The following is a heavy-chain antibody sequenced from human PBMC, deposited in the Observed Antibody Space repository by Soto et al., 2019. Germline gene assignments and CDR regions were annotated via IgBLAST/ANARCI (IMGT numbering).Heavy chain of an antibody. CDR3: ASTVAAADY. CDR2: IYSGGST. J-gene: IGHJ4*02. CDR1: GFTFSSYS. Sequence: GGSLRLSXAASGFTFSSYSMNWVRQAPGKGLEWVSVIYSGGSTYYADSVKGRFTISRDNSKNTLYLQMNSLRAENTAVYYCASTVAAADYWGQGTLVTVSS. D-gene: IGHD6-13*01. V-gene: IGHV3-53*01.